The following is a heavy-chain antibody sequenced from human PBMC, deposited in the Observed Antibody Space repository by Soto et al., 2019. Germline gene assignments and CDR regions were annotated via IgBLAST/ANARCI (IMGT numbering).Heavy chain of an antibody. J-gene: IGHJ6*03. D-gene: IGHD4-17*01. V-gene: IGHV2-5*02. CDR2: IYWDDDK. Sequence: SGPTLVNPTQTLTLTCTFSGFSLSTSGVGVGWIRQPPGKALEWLALIYWDDDKRYSPSLKSRLTITKDTSKNQAVLTMTNMDPVDTATYYCAHQPPTVTTDYYYYMDVWGKGTSVTVSS. CDR1: GFSLSTSGVG. CDR3: AHQPPTVTTDYYYYMDV.